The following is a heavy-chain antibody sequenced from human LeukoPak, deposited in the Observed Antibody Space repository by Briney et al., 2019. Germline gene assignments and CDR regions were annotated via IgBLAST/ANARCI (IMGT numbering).Heavy chain of an antibody. J-gene: IGHJ4*02. D-gene: IGHD3-3*01. V-gene: IGHV1-18*01. CDR1: GYTFTSYG. Sequence: ASVKLSCKASGYTFTSYGIFWVRQAPGQGLEWMGWISAYNANTNYAQKLQGRVTMTTDTSTSTACMELRSLRSDDTAVYYCGRVPSTLYDFWSAYLIDYWGQGTLVTVSS. CDR2: ISAYNANT. CDR3: GRVPSTLYDFWSAYLIDY.